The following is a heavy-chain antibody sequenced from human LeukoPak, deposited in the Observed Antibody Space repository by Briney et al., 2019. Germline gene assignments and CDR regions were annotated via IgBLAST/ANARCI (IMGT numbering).Heavy chain of an antibody. CDR2: ISSSGSTI. CDR3: ARDQYDSSGYGAFDI. Sequence: GGSLRLSCAASGFTFSSYEMNWVRQAPGKGLEWVSYISSSGSTIYYADSVKGRFTISRDNSKNTLYLQMNSLRAEDTVVYYCARDQYDSSGYGAFDIWGQGTMVTVSS. J-gene: IGHJ3*02. CDR1: GFTFSSYE. V-gene: IGHV3-48*03. D-gene: IGHD3-22*01.